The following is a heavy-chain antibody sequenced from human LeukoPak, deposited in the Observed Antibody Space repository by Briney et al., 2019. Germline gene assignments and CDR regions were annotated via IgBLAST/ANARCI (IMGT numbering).Heavy chain of an antibody. CDR1: GGSTSSSSYY. D-gene: IGHD3-16*01. Sequence: SETLSLTCNVSGGSTSSSSYYWGWIRQPPGKGLEWIGSFYYSGNTYYNPSLKSRVTISVDTSKNQFSLKLTSVTAADTAVYYAARSNYALYYYYYMDVWGKGTTVTVSS. J-gene: IGHJ6*03. V-gene: IGHV4-39*07. CDR3: ARSNYALYYYYYMDV. CDR2: FYYSGNT.